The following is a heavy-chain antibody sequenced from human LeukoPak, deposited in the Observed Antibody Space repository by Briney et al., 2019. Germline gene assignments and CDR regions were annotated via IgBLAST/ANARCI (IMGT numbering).Heavy chain of an antibody. CDR3: ARQRRYCSGDNCYQRTFDY. J-gene: IGHJ4*02. V-gene: IGHV3-7*01. D-gene: IGHD2-15*01. CDR2: IKQDGSEK. Sequence: GGSLRLSCAASGFIFNNYWISWVRQAPGEGLEWVANIKQDGSEKYYVDSVKGRFTISRDNAKNSLYLQMNSLRAEDTAVYYCARQRRYCSGDNCYQRTFDYWGQGTLVTVSS. CDR1: GFIFNNYW.